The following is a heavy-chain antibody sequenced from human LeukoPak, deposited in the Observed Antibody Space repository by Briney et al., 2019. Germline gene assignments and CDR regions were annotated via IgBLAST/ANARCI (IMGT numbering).Heavy chain of an antibody. D-gene: IGHD3-16*02. CDR2: INHSGST. V-gene: IGHV4-34*01. J-gene: IGHJ4*02. Sequence: SETLSLTCGVYGVASSGNYWSWIRQSPGRGLEWIGEINHSGSTNYNPSLKSRVTISVDTSKNQFSLKLSSVTAADTAVYYCARAYQPLGGLSFPDYWGQGTRVTVSS. CDR3: ARAYQPLGGLSFPDY. CDR1: GVASSGNY.